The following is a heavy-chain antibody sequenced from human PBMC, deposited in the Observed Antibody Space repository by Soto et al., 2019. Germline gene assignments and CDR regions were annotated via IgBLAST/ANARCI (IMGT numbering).Heavy chain of an antibody. CDR1: GFTFSSYA. V-gene: IGHV3-23*01. Sequence: GGSLRLSCAASGFTFSSYAMSLVRQAPGKGLEWVSAISVSGGSTYYADSVKGRFTISRDNSKNTLYLQMNRLRAEDTAVYYCAKAQSRWIQVLGYFQHWGQGSLVTVSS. CDR3: AKAQSRWIQVLGYFQH. J-gene: IGHJ1*01. D-gene: IGHD5-18*01. CDR2: ISVSGGST.